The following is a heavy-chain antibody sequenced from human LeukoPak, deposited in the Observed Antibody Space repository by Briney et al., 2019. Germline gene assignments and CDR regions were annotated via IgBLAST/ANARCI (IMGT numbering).Heavy chain of an antibody. CDR1: GSTYTHYY. CDR2: INPNSGGT. D-gene: IGHD5-12*01. Sequence: GASVKVSCKASGSTYTHYYMYWVRQSPGQGLEWMGWINPNSGGTNYAQKFQGRVTMTRDTSISTAYMELSRLRSDDTAVYYCARELRGYSGYDFHYWGQGTLVTVSS. J-gene: IGHJ4*02. CDR3: ARELRGYSGYDFHY. V-gene: IGHV1-2*02.